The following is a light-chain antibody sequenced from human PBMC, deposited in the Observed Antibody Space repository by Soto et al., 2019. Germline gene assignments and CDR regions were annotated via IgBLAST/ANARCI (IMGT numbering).Light chain of an antibody. CDR3: QQYSNWPPWT. CDR1: QSVSSN. J-gene: IGKJ1*01. CDR2: GAS. V-gene: IGKV3-15*01. Sequence: EIVMTQSPATLSVSPGESATLSCRASQSVSSNLAWYQQKPGQAPRLLIYGASTRATGLPARFSGSGSGTEFTLTISSLQSEDFAVYYCQQYSNWPPWTFGQGTKVDIK.